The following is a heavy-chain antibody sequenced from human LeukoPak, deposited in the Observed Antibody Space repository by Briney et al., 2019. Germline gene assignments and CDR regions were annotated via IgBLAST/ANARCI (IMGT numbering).Heavy chain of an antibody. D-gene: IGHD3-10*01. Sequence: GGSLRLSCAASGFTFSSYAMSWVRQAPGKGLEWVSAISGSGGSTYYADSVKGRFTISRDNSMDTLYLQMNSLGAEDTAVYYCAKDHYSGSGSYYRAFDFWGQGTMVTVSS. CDR2: ISGSGGST. V-gene: IGHV3-23*01. J-gene: IGHJ3*01. CDR1: GFTFSSYA. CDR3: AKDHYSGSGSYYRAFDF.